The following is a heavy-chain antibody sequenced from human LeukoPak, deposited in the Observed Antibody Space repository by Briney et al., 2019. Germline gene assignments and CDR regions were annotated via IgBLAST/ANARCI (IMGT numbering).Heavy chain of an antibody. CDR1: GGTFSSYA. D-gene: IGHD2-8*01. J-gene: IGHJ5*02. CDR2: IIPIFGTA. CDR3: ARGSIVLMVYESWFDP. Sequence: GASVKVSCKASGGTFSSYAISWVRQAPGQGLEWMGGIIPIFGTANYAQKLQGRVTMTTDTSTSTAYMELRSLRSDDTAVYYCARGSIVLMVYESWFDPWGQGTLVTVSS. V-gene: IGHV1-69*05.